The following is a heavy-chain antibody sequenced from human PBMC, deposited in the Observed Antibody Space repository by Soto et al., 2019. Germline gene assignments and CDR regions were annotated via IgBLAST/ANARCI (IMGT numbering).Heavy chain of an antibody. CDR2: MNPNSGNT. Sequence: QVQLVQSGAEVKKPGASVKVSCKTSGYTFTSYDINWVRQATGQGLEWMGWMNPNSGNTGYAQKFQGRVNMTRNTSINTAYMELSSLRSEDTAVYYCTRATPRCYGYYFDYWGQGTLVTVSS. CDR3: TRATPRCYGYYFDY. V-gene: IGHV1-8*01. J-gene: IGHJ4*02. D-gene: IGHD2-15*01. CDR1: GYTFTSYD.